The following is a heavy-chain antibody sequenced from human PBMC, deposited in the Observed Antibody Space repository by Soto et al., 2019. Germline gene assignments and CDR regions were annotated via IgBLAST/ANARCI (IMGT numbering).Heavy chain of an antibody. CDR2: ISGSGDST. J-gene: IGHJ4*02. D-gene: IGHD1-26*01. Sequence: EVQLLESGGGLVRPGGSLRLSCAASGFTFSSYAMRWVRQAPGKGLEWVSAISGSGDSTYYANSVKGRFTISRDNSKNTRYRQMNSLRAEDTAVYYCARRGSGSYYDYWGQGTLVTVSS. CDR3: ARRGSGSYYDY. V-gene: IGHV3-23*01. CDR1: GFTFSSYA.